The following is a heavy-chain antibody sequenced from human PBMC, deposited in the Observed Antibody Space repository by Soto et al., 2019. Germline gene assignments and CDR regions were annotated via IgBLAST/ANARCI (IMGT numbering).Heavy chain of an antibody. V-gene: IGHV2-26*01. D-gene: IGHD5-18*01. J-gene: IGHJ5*02. CDR3: ARAVDRAISDIWFDP. Sequence: SGPTLVNPTETLTLTCTVSGFSLSNAGMGVSWIRQPPGKALEWLAHIFSSDEKSYRTSLETRLTVSKDTSKSQVVLTMTNMDPLDTATYYCARAVDRAISDIWFDPWGQGTPVTVSS. CDR1: GFSLSNAGMG. CDR2: IFSSDEK.